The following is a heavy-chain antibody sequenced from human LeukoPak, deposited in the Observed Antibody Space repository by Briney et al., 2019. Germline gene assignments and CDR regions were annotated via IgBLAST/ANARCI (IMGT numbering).Heavy chain of an antibody. D-gene: IGHD3-10*01. J-gene: IGHJ4*02. Sequence: PSETLSLTCTVSGGSISSSTYCWGWIRQPPGKGLEWIGIIYYSGSTYYNPSLKSRVTISVDTSKNQFSLKLSSVTAADTAVYYCARRMYYYGSGSHDYWGQGTLVTVSS. V-gene: IGHV4-39*07. CDR1: GGSISSSTYC. CDR3: ARRMYYYGSGSHDY. CDR2: IYYSGST.